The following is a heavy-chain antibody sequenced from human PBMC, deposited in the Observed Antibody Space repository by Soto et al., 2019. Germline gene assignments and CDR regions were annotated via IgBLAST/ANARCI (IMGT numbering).Heavy chain of an antibody. D-gene: IGHD2-2*02. CDR3: ARDCSSTSCYRYYGMDV. Sequence: SETLSLTCTVSGGSVSSGSYYWSWIRQPPGKGLEWIGYIYYSGSTNYNPSLKSRVTISVDTSKNQFSLKLSSVTAADTAVYYCARDCSSTSCYRYYGMDVWGQGTTVTV. CDR2: IYYSGST. V-gene: IGHV4-61*01. J-gene: IGHJ6*02. CDR1: GGSVSSGSYY.